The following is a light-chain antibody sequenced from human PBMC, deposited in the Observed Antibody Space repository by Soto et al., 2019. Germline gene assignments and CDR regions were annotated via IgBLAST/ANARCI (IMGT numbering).Light chain of an antibody. CDR1: QSISSW. V-gene: IGKV1-5*03. J-gene: IGKJ4*01. CDR3: XXYXSYSPLA. Sequence: DIQMTQSPSTLSASVGDRVTITCRASQSISSWLAWYQQKPGKAPKLLIYKGSSLESGDPSRFSGSGSGTEFALTISSLQPDDXATXXXXXYXSYSPLAFGGGPKVEIK. CDR2: KGS.